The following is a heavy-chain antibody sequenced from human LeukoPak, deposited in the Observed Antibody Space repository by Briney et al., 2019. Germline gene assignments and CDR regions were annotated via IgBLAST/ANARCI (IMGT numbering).Heavy chain of an antibody. CDR1: GFTFSRYW. D-gene: IGHD3-10*02. J-gene: IGHJ6*04. CDR2: IKQDGSEK. V-gene: IGHV3-7*01. CDR3: AELGITMIGGV. Sequence: GGSLRLSCAASGFTFSRYWMSWVRQAPGKGLEWVANIKQDGSEKYYVDSVKGRFTISRDNAKNSLYLQMNSLRAEDAAVYYCAELGITMIGGVWGKGTTVTISS.